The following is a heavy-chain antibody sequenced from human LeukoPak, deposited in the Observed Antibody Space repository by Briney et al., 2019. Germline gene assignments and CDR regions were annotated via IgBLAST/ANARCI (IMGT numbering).Heavy chain of an antibody. CDR2: IIPIFGTA. D-gene: IGHD6-19*01. CDR3: AREISVAGTQGYYYMDV. Sequence: GASVKVSCKASGYTFTSYYMHWVRQAPGQGLEWMGGIIPIFGTANYAQKFQGRVTMTRDMSTSTVYMELSSLRSEDTAVYYCAREISVAGTQGYYYMDVWGKGTTVTVSS. J-gene: IGHJ6*03. CDR1: GYTFTSYY. V-gene: IGHV1-46*01.